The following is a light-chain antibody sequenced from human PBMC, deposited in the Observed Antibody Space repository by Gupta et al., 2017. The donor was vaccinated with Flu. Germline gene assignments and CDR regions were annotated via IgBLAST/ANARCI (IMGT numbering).Light chain of an antibody. CDR2: DDS. CDR1: NIGTKS. V-gene: IGLV3-21*02. CDR3: QVCDSSSDHVV. Sequence: SYVLTQPPSVSVAPGQTARISCEGNNIGTKSVHWYQQKPGQAPVLVVYDDSDRPAGIPERFSGSNSGNTATLTISRVEAGDEADYYCQVCDSSSDHVVFGGGTKLTVL. J-gene: IGLJ3*02.